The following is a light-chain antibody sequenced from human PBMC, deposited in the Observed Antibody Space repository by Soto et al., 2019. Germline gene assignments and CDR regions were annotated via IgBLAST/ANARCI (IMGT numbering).Light chain of an antibody. CDR3: QQYGTSPWT. CDR2: GAS. V-gene: IGKV3-20*01. CDR1: QSVSSTY. J-gene: IGKJ1*01. Sequence: EIVLTQSPGTLSLSPLESATLSCRASQSVSSTYLAWYQQRVGQAPRLLIYGASSRATGVPDRFSGSGSGTDFTLTISRLEPEDFAVYFCQQYGTSPWTFGQGTKVEIK.